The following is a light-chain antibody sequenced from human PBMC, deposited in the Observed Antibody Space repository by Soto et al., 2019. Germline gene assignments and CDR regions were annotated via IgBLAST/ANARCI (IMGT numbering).Light chain of an antibody. CDR3: QQYSNWPRT. CDR2: GAS. J-gene: IGKJ2*01. CDR1: QTVSSN. Sequence: EIVLTQSPATLSVSPGDAATLSCRASQTVSSNLAWYRHKPGQAPSLLIYGASTRASGIPTRIPGSGSGTEFTLTISSLQSEDFAVYYCQQYSNWPRTFGQGTKLEIK. V-gene: IGKV3-15*01.